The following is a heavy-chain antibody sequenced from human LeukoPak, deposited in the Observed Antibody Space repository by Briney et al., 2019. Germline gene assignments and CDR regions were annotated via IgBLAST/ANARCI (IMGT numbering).Heavy chain of an antibody. V-gene: IGHV3-7*01. CDR2: VNQGGTGK. CDR1: GFRFSSQW. J-gene: IGHJ3*02. D-gene: IGHD2/OR15-2a*01. Sequence: GGSLRLSCAASGFRFSSQWMSWVRQAPGKGLEWVAIVNQGGTGKYYVDSVKGRFTISRDNAKNSLYLQMNSLRDEDTAVYYCARDTPLYADSPDAFDIWGQGTMVTVSS. CDR3: ARDTPLYADSPDAFDI.